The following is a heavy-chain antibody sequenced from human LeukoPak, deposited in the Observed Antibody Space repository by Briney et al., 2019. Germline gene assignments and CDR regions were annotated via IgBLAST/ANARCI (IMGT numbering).Heavy chain of an antibody. V-gene: IGHV1-18*01. J-gene: IGHJ4*02. Sequence: ASVKVSCKASGYTFTSYGVNWVRQAPGQWLEWMGWIAVYNGDTNYAQKFQGRVTMTTDRSTRTAYMELRSLRSDDTGVYYCAREIYGDSYFDYWGQGTLVTVAS. CDR2: IAVYNGDT. D-gene: IGHD4-17*01. CDR3: AREIYGDSYFDY. CDR1: GYTFTSYG.